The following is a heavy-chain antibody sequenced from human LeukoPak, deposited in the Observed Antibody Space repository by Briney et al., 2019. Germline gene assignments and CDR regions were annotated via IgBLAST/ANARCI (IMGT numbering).Heavy chain of an antibody. Sequence: ASVKVSCKAPGYTFTSYGISWVRQAPGQGLEWMGWISAYNGNTNYAQKLQGRVTMTTDTSTSTAYMELRSLRSDDTAVYYCARESNVVVPAAHATHYYYYMDVWGKGTTVTVSS. V-gene: IGHV1-18*01. D-gene: IGHD2-2*01. CDR3: ARESNVVVPAAHATHYYYYMDV. CDR1: GYTFTSYG. CDR2: ISAYNGNT. J-gene: IGHJ6*03.